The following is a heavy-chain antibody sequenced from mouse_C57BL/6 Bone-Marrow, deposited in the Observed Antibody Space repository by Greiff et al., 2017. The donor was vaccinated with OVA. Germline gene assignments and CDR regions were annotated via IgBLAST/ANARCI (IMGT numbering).Heavy chain of an antibody. D-gene: IGHD1-1*01. CDR1: GYTFTDYY. CDR3: ARYSYYYGSSYRYFDV. Sequence: EVHLVESGPVLVKPGASVKMSCKASGYTFTDYYMNWVKQSHGKSLEWIGVINPYNGGTSYNQKFKGKATLTVDKSSSTAYMELNSLTSEDSAVYYCARYSYYYGSSYRYFDVWGTGTTVTVSS. V-gene: IGHV1-19*01. CDR2: INPYNGGT. J-gene: IGHJ1*03.